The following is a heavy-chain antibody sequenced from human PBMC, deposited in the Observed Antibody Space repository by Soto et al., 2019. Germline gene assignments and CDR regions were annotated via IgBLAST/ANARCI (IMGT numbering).Heavy chain of an antibody. Sequence: ASVKVSCKASGYTLTELSMHWVRQDPGKGLEWMGGFDPEDGETIYAQKFQGRVTMTEDTSTDTAYMELSSLRSEDTAVYYCATSTSYCSGGSCYLNDAFDIWGQGTMVTVSS. CDR1: GYTLTELS. J-gene: IGHJ3*02. D-gene: IGHD2-15*01. CDR3: ATSTSYCSGGSCYLNDAFDI. CDR2: FDPEDGET. V-gene: IGHV1-24*01.